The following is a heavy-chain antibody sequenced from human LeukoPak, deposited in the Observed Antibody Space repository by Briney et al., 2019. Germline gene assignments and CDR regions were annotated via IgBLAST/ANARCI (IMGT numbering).Heavy chain of an antibody. CDR1: GGSISNTNYY. V-gene: IGHV4-39*07. D-gene: IGHD3-10*01. CDR2: IFYSGNT. J-gene: IGHJ6*04. CDR3: ARGGYYGSGNDFRFDP. Sequence: SETLSLTCTVSGGSISNTNYYWGWIRQPPGKGLEWIGSIFYSGNTYYNPSLKSRVTISVDTSKNQFSLKLTSVTAADTAVYFCARGGYYGSGNDFRFDPWGKGTTVTVSS.